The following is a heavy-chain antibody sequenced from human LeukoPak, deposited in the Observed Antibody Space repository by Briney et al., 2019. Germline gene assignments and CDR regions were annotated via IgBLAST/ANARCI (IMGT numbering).Heavy chain of an antibody. J-gene: IGHJ4*02. CDR1: GFTFSSYG. CDR2: IRYDGSNK. CDR3: AKVLSTYYYDSSGYLDY. Sequence: PGGSLRLSCAASGFTFSSYGMHWVRQAPGKGLERVAFIRYDGSNKYYADSVKGPFTISRDNSKTTLYLQMNSLRAEDTAVYYCAKVLSTYYYDSSGYLDYWGQGTLVTVSS. V-gene: IGHV3-30*02. D-gene: IGHD3-22*01.